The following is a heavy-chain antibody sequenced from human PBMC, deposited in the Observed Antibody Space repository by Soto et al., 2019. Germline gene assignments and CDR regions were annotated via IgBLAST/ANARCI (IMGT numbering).Heavy chain of an antibody. CDR3: ARDSSYGSGSYPA. J-gene: IGHJ5*02. V-gene: IGHV1-69*08. CDR2: IIPILGIA. Sequence: QVQLVQSGAEVKKPGSSVKVSCKASGGTFSSYTISWVRQAPGQGLEWMGRIIPILGIANYAQKFQGRVTITADKSTSTAYMELSSLRSEDTAVYYCARDSSYGSGSYPAWGQGTLVTVSS. D-gene: IGHD3-10*01. CDR1: GGTFSSYT.